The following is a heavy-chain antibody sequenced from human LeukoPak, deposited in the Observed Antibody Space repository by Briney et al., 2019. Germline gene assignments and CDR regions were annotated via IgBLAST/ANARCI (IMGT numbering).Heavy chain of an antibody. D-gene: IGHD3-22*01. CDR3: ARDFDSSGYYYED. CDR1: GFTLSSYA. V-gene: IGHV3-30*04. CDR2: ISYDGSNK. J-gene: IGHJ4*02. Sequence: GGSLRLSCAASGFTLSSYAMHWVRQAPGKGLEWVAVISYDGSNKYYADSVKGRFTIPRDNSKNTLYLQMNSLRAEDTAVYYCARDFDSSGYYYEDWGQGTLVTVSS.